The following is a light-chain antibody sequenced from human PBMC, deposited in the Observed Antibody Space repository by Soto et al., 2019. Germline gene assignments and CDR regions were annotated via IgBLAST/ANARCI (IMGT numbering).Light chain of an antibody. Sequence: DIQMTQSPSSLSASVGDRVTITCQASQDISNFLAWYQQKPGKVPKLLIYAASTLQSGVPSRFIGSGSGTDFTLTISSLQPEDVATYYCQKCKVAPFTFGGGTKVDI. CDR3: QKCKVAPFT. CDR2: AAS. J-gene: IGKJ4*01. CDR1: QDISNF. V-gene: IGKV1-27*01.